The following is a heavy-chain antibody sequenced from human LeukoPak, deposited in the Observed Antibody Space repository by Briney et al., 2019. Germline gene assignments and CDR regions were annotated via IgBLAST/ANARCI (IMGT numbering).Heavy chain of an antibody. CDR1: GLIVSSNY. CDR2: IYSGGSI. Sequence: GGSLRLSCAASGLIVSSNYMTWVRQAPGKGLEWVSVIYSGGSIYYADSVKGRFTISRDNAKNSLYLQMNSLRAEDTAVYYCANLRGYGMDVWGQGTTVTVSS. V-gene: IGHV3-53*01. CDR3: ANLRGYGMDV. J-gene: IGHJ6*02.